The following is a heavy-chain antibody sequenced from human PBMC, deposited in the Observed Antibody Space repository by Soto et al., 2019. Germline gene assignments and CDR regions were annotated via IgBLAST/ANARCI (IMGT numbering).Heavy chain of an antibody. V-gene: IGHV1-69*13. CDR2: IIPIFGTA. Sequence: ASVKVSCKASGGTFSSYAISWVRQAPGQGLEWMGGIIPIFGTANYAQKFQGRVTITADESTSTAYMELSSLRSEDTAVYYCARDSDLPPSITMTKGYYYGMDVWGQGTTVTVSS. CDR1: GGTFSSYA. D-gene: IGHD3-22*01. J-gene: IGHJ6*02. CDR3: ARDSDLPPSITMTKGYYYGMDV.